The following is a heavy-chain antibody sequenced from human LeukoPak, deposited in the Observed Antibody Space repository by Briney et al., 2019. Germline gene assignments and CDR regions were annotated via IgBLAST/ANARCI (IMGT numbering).Heavy chain of an antibody. CDR3: ARGRSYHYGSGSSPFDY. CDR1: GGSFSGYY. Sequence: SETLSLTCAVYGGSFSGYYWSWIRQPPGKGLEWNGEINHSGSTNYNPSLKSRVTISVDTSKNQFSLKLSSVTAADTAVYYCARGRSYHYGSGSSPFDYWGQRTLVTVSS. CDR2: INHSGST. J-gene: IGHJ4*02. V-gene: IGHV4-34*01. D-gene: IGHD3-10*01.